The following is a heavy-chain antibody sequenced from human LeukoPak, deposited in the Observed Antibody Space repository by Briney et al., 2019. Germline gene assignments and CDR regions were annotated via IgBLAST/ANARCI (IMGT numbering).Heavy chain of an antibody. D-gene: IGHD2-15*01. CDR3: TRNIVVVVAADYYYYYYMDV. Sequence: PGGSLRLSCTASGFTFGDYAMSWVRQAPGKGLEWVGFIRSKAYGGTTEYAASVKGRFTISRDDSKSIAYLQMNSLKTEDTAVYYCTRNIVVVVAADYYYYYYMDVWGKGTTVTVSS. J-gene: IGHJ6*03. CDR1: GFTFGDYA. CDR2: IRSKAYGGTT. V-gene: IGHV3-49*04.